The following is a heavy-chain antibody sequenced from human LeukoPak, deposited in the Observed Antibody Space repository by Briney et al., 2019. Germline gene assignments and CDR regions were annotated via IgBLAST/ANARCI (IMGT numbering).Heavy chain of an antibody. D-gene: IGHD5-24*01. V-gene: IGHV3-7*03. CDR3: AKEGRSLQTY. CDR2: IKEDGTET. J-gene: IGHJ4*02. CDR1: RFTFSNYA. Sequence: GGSLRLSCAASRFTFSNYAMSWVRQAPGKGLEWVANIKEDGTETYYVDSVKGRFTISRDNAKNSLYLQMNSLRVEDTAVYYCAKEGRSLQTYWGQGTLVTVSS.